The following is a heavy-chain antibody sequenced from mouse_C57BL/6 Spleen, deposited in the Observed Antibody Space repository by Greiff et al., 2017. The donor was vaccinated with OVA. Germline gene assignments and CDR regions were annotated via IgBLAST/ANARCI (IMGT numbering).Heavy chain of an antibody. Sequence: EVHLVESGGGLVKPGGSLKLSCAASGFTFSDYGMHWVRQAPEKGLEWVAYISSGSSTIYYADTVKGRFTISRDNAKNTLFLQMTSLRSEDTAMYYCAKAGIYYYEMDYWGQGTSVTVSS. CDR3: AKAGIYYYEMDY. CDR1: GFTFSDYG. CDR2: ISSGSSTI. V-gene: IGHV5-17*01. J-gene: IGHJ4*01.